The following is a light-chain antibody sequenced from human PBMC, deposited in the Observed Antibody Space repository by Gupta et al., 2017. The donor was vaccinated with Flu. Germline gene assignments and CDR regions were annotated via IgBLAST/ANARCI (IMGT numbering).Light chain of an antibody. CDR3: QQYGSSIT. CDR1: QSVSSSY. Sequence: EIVLTQSPGTLSLSPGERATLSCRASQSVSSSYLAWYQQKPGQAPRLLIYGASSRATGIPYRFSGSGSGTDFTLTISRLEPEDFAVYYCQQYGSSITFGQGTKVEIK. J-gene: IGKJ2*01. V-gene: IGKV3-20*01. CDR2: GAS.